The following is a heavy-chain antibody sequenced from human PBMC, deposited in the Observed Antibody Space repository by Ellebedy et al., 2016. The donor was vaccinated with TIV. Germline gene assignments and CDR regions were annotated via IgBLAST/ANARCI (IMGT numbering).Heavy chain of an antibody. Sequence: SETLSLXCTVSGGSISSGDYYWSWARQPPGKGLEWIGEIYLTGSTNYNPSLKSRVTMSIDKSKTQFSLKLTSVTAADTAVYYCARAIIAPRPYYFDSWGQGALVTVSS. CDR2: IYLTGST. CDR1: GGSISSGDYY. J-gene: IGHJ4*02. D-gene: IGHD6-6*01. CDR3: ARAIIAPRPYYFDS. V-gene: IGHV4-39*07.